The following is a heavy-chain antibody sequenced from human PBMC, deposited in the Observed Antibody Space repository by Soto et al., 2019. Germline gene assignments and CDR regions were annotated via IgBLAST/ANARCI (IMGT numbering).Heavy chain of an antibody. Sequence: KLQGRVTMTTDTSTSTAYMELRSLRSDDTAVYYCARDAAAGPNDYWGQGTLVTVSS. CDR3: ARDAAAGPNDY. J-gene: IGHJ4*02. V-gene: IGHV1-18*01. D-gene: IGHD6-13*01.